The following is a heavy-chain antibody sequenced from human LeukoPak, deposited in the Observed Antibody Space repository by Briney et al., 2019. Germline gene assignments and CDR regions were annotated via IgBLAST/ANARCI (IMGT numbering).Heavy chain of an antibody. D-gene: IGHD1-26*01. V-gene: IGHV3-33*02. CDR2: IWYTGVFR. CDR3: AKGSGRYYGKFDF. CDR1: GFDFSNSA. Sequence: GGSLRLSCEASGFDFSNSAIHWVRQAPGEGLEWVAFIWYTGVFRSYAQSGEGRFTISRDNSRNTAFLQMSSLRDEATAVYYCAKGSGRYYGKFDFWGQGTLVAVS. J-gene: IGHJ5*01.